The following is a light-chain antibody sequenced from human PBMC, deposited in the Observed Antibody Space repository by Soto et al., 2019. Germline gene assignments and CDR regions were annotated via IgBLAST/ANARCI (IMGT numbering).Light chain of an antibody. V-gene: IGKV3-20*01. Sequence: EIVLTQSPGTLSLSPGERATLSCRASRSVSSSYLAWYQQKPGQSPRVLIYGASSRATGIPDRFSGSGSGTDFTLTISRLEPEDFAVYYCQLYGSPPMYTFGQGTKLDIK. J-gene: IGKJ2*01. CDR1: RSVSSSY. CDR3: QLYGSPPMYT. CDR2: GAS.